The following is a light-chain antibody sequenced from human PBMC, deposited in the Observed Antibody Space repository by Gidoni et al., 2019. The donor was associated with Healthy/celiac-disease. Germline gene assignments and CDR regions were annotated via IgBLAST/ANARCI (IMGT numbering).Light chain of an antibody. CDR3: QQRSNWPPYT. Sequence: EIVLTPSPATLSLSPGERATLSCRASQSVSIYLAWYEKKPGQAPRLLIYEDSNRATGIPARFSGSGSGTDFTLTISSLEPEDFAVYYCQQRSNWPPYTFGQGTKLEIK. CDR1: QSVSIY. J-gene: IGKJ2*01. CDR2: EDS. V-gene: IGKV3-11*01.